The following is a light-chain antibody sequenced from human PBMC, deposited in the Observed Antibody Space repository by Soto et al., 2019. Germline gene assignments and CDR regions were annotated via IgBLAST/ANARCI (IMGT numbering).Light chain of an antibody. J-gene: IGLJ1*01. Sequence: QSALTQPASGSGSPGQSITISCTGTSSDVGGYDYVSWYQHHPGKAPKLMIYAGSNGPSGVSNRFSGSKSGNTASLSISGLQAEDEADYYCSSYTTSNTNVFGTGTKLTVL. CDR1: SSDVGGYDY. V-gene: IGLV2-14*03. CDR3: SSYTTSNTNV. CDR2: AGS.